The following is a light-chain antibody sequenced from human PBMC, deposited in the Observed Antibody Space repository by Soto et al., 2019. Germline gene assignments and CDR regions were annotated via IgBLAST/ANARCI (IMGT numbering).Light chain of an antibody. CDR3: QHYNSYSEA. V-gene: IGKV1-5*03. Sequence: DIQMTQSPSTLSGSVGDRVTITCRASQTISSWLAWYQQKPGKAPKLLIYKASTLKSGVPSRFSGSGSGTGCTLTISSLQPDDFATYYCQHYNSYSEAFGQGTKVELK. CDR1: QTISSW. CDR2: KAS. J-gene: IGKJ1*01.